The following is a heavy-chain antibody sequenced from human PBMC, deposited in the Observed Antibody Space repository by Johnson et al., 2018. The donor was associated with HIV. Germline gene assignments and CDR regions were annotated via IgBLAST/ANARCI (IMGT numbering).Heavy chain of an antibody. D-gene: IGHD6-19*01. Sequence: VESGGSLRLSCAASGFTFDAYGMSWVRQAPGKGLEWVSAISGSGGSTYYADSVTGRFTITRDNAKHTLYLQMNSLRAEDTALYYCAKDRLAVASPGEAFEIWGQGTMVTVAS. CDR2: ISGSGGST. J-gene: IGHJ3*02. CDR3: AKDRLAVASPGEAFEI. CDR1: GFTFDAYG. V-gene: IGHV3-23*01.